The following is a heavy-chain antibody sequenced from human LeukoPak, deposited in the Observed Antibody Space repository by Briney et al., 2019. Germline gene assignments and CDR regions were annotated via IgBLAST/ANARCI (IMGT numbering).Heavy chain of an antibody. J-gene: IGHJ4*02. CDR1: GFTFSSSA. D-gene: IGHD1-7*01. CDR3: VNRMNYYFDY. V-gene: IGHV3-64D*09. CDR2: ISSNGDRT. Sequence: GGSLRLSCSASGFTFSSSAMHWVRQAPGKGLEYVSAISSNGDRTNYADSVKGRFIISRENSRNTLYLQMSSLRAEDSALDYCVNRMNYYFDYWGQGTLVTVSS.